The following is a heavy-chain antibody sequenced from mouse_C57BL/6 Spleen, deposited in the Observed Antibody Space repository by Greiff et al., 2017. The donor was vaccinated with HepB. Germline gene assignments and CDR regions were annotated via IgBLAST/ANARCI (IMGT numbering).Heavy chain of an antibody. CDR1: GFTFTNYG. D-gene: IGHD2-3*01. CDR3: ARWDLGDGYFYFDY. J-gene: IGHJ2*01. Sequence: QVQLLQSGAELARPGGSVKLSCKASGFTFTNYGISWVKQSTGQGLEWVGEIYPRSGNTYYNEKFKGQATLTADKSSSTAYMELRSLTSEDSAVYFCARWDLGDGYFYFDYWGQGTTLTVSS. CDR2: IYPRSGNT. V-gene: IGHV1-81*01.